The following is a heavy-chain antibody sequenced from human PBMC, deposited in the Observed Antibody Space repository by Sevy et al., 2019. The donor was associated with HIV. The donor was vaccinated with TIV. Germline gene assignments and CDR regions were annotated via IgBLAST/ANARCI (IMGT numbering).Heavy chain of an antibody. V-gene: IGHV3-23*01. CDR3: TRYALTSRTWFDP. CDR1: EFTFSTYA. Sequence: GGSLRLSCAASEFTFSTYAMNWVRQAPGKGLEWVSTLGSGGVTTYYADSVRGRFTISRDISKNTLFLQMNSLRADDTAVYYCTRYALTSRTWFDPWGQGTLVTVSS. CDR2: LGSGGVTT. D-gene: IGHD7-27*01. J-gene: IGHJ5*02.